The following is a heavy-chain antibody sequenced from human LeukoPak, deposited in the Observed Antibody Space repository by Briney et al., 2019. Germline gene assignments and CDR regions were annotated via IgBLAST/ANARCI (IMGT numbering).Heavy chain of an antibody. CDR1: GGSISSYY. D-gene: IGHD3-3*01. J-gene: IGHJ6*03. CDR3: AREGPVSSRFGVVTLYYYYMDV. CDR2: IYTSGST. Sequence: PSETLSLTCTVSGGSISSYYWSWIRQPAGKGLEWIGRIYTSGSTNYNPSLKSRVTMSVDTSKNQFSLKLSSVTAADTAAYYCAREGPVSSRFGVVTLYYYYMDVWGKGTTVTVSS. V-gene: IGHV4-4*07.